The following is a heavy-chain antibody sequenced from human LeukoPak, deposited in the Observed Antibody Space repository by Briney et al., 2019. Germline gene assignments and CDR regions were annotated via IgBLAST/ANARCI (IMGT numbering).Heavy chain of an antibody. CDR1: GGSISSGGYY. CDR3: ARGPPSYCSSTSCYTEDY. Sequence: SETLSLTCTVSGGSISSGGYYWSWIRQHPGKGLEWIGYIYYSGSTYYSPSLKSRVTISVDTSKNQFSLKLSSVTAADTAVYYCARGPPSYCSSTSCYTEDYWGQGTLVTVSS. V-gene: IGHV4-31*03. CDR2: IYYSGST. J-gene: IGHJ4*02. D-gene: IGHD2-2*02.